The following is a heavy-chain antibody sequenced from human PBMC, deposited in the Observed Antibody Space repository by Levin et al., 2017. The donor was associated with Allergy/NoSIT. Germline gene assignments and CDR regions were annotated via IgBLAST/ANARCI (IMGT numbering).Heavy chain of an antibody. CDR3: TTEDSGYDPPTYYYYGMDG. Sequence: AGGSLRLSCAASGFTFSNAWMSWVRQAPGKGLEWVGRIKSKTDGGTTDYAAPVKGRFTISRDDSKNTLYLQMNSLKTEDTAVYYCTTEDSGYDPPTYYYYGMDGWGQGTTVTVSS. J-gene: IGHJ6*02. V-gene: IGHV3-15*01. CDR1: GFTFSNAW. CDR2: IKSKTDGGTT. D-gene: IGHD5-12*01.